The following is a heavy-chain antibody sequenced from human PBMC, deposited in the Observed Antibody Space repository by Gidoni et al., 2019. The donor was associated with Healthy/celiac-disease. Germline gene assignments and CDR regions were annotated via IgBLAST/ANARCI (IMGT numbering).Heavy chain of an antibody. Sequence: QLQLQESGPGRVKPSETLSLTCTASGGSISSRSYSWGWIRQPPGQGLEWLVSIYDSGTTYYTPSLKSRVTISVDTSKSQFSLRLSSVTAADTAVYYCARRESSGLQGAFDMWGQGTMVTVSS. CDR3: ARRESSGLQGAFDM. J-gene: IGHJ3*02. V-gene: IGHV4-39*01. CDR2: IYDSGTT. CDR1: GGSISSRSYS. D-gene: IGHD6-19*01.